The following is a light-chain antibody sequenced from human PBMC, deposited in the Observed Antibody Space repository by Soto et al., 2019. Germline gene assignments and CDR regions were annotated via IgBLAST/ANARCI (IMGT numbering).Light chain of an antibody. Sequence: QSALTQPASVSGSPGQSIAISCTGSSSDVGIYNYVSWYQQHPGKVPKLIIYEVSNRPSGVSNRFSGSKSGNTASLTISGLQGVDEADYYCSSYTTGSTRFFGTGTKLTF. J-gene: IGLJ1*01. CDR3: SSYTTGSTRF. CDR2: EVS. CDR1: SSDVGIYNY. V-gene: IGLV2-14*01.